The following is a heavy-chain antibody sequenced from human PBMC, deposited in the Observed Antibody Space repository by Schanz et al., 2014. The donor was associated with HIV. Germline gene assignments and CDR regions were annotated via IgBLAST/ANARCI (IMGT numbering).Heavy chain of an antibody. CDR2: TLHDGSGT. Sequence: QVQLVESGGGVVQPGGSLRLSCAASGFTFSSYGMHWVRQAPGKGLEWVAVTLHDGSGTYYADSVRGRFNISRDNSKNTLYLQMNNLRREDTAVYFCARDQTTINYYYYALDVWGQGTTVTVTS. V-gene: IGHV3-33*05. D-gene: IGHD1-1*01. J-gene: IGHJ6*02. CDR3: ARDQTTINYYYYALDV. CDR1: GFTFSSYG.